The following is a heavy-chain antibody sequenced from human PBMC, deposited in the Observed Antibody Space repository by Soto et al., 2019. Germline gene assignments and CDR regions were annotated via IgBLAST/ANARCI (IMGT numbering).Heavy chain of an antibody. CDR2: INAGYGNT. Sequence: ASVKVSCKASGYTFSSYAMHWVRQAPGQRLEWMGWINAGYGNTKSSQKFQDRVTTSRDTSASTAYMELTSLRSEDTAVYYCARDTGDRTFDFWGQGTLGTVS. J-gene: IGHJ4*02. CDR1: GYTFSSYA. D-gene: IGHD7-27*01. V-gene: IGHV1-3*01. CDR3: ARDTGDRTFDF.